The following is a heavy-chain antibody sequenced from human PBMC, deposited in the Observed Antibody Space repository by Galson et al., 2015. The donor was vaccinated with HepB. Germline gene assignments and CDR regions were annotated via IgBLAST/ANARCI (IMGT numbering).Heavy chain of an antibody. J-gene: IGHJ3*01. V-gene: IGHV3-23*01. D-gene: IGHD5-12*01. CDR2: ISGSADST. Sequence: SLRLSCAASGFTFSSYAMNWVRQAPGKGLEWVSVISGSADSTYYVDSVKGRFTISRDNSKNTLYLQMNSLRAEDTAVYYCAKYSRSRGSGYTEALDVWGQGTMVTVSS. CDR3: AKYSRSRGSGYTEALDV. CDR1: GFTFSSYA.